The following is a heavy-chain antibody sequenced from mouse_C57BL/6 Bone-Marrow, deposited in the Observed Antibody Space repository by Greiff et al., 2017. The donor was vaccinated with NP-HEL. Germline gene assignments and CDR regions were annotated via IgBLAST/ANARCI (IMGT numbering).Heavy chain of an antibody. V-gene: IGHV1-4*01. D-gene: IGHD2-4*01. CDR3: ARSKMGLRRYYFDY. CDR2: INSSSGYT. Sequence: QVQLQQSGAELARPGASVKMSCKASGYTFTSYTMHWVKQRPGQGLEWIGYINSSSGYTKYNQKFKDKATLTADKSSSTAYMQLSSLTSEDSAVYYCARSKMGLRRYYFDYWGQGTTLTVSS. CDR1: GYTFTSYT. J-gene: IGHJ2*01.